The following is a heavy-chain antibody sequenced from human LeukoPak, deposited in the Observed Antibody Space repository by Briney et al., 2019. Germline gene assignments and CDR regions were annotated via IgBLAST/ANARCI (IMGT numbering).Heavy chain of an antibody. CDR3: ARVGEYDSFDY. CDR2: IWYDGTKK. D-gene: IGHD2/OR15-2a*01. J-gene: IGHJ4*02. V-gene: IGHV3-33*01. Sequence: GGSLRLSCVASGFTFSNFGMHWVRQAPGKGPEWVANIWYDGTKKYYADSVKGRCTISRDNSKNLVFLEVDSLRAEDTAVYYCARVGEYDSFDYWGQGTLVTVSS. CDR1: GFTFSNFG.